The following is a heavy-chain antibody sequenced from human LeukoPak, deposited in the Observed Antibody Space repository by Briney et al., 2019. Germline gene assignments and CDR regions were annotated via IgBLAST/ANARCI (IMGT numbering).Heavy chain of an antibody. D-gene: IGHD3-3*01. CDR1: GGSISSSSYY. Sequence: SETLSLTCTVSGGSISSSSYYWGWIRQPPGKGLEWIGSIYYSGSTYYNPSLKSRVTISVDTSKNQFSLKLSSVTAADTAVYYCARHHYDFWSGYPTYFDYWGQGTLVTVSS. V-gene: IGHV4-39*01. J-gene: IGHJ4*02. CDR3: ARHHYDFWSGYPTYFDY. CDR2: IYYSGST.